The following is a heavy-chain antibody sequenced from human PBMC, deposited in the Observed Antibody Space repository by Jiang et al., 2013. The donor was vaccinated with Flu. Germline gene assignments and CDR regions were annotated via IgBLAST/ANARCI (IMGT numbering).Heavy chain of an antibody. D-gene: IGHD2-8*01. V-gene: IGHV3-23*04. CDR2: ISGSGNRT. J-gene: IGHJ6*02. Sequence: QLVESGGGLVQPGGSLRLSCAASGFTFSRSAMSWVRQAPGKGLEWVSGISGSGNRTYYADSVKGRYTISRDNPRNTLYLQVNSVKVDDTGLFYCAKGLYADGLDVWGQGTTVTVSS. CDR1: GFTFSRSA. CDR3: AKGLYADGLDV.